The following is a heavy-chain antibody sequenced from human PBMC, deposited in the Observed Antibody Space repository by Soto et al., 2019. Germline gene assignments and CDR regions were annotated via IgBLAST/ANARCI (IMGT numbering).Heavy chain of an antibody. CDR3: ASFSLSSTSSIVDY. V-gene: IGHV1-69*02. CDR1: GGTFSSYT. D-gene: IGHD2-2*01. CDR2: IIPILGIA. Sequence: GAPMKVSRKASGGTFSSYTISWVRKAPGQGLEWMGRIIPILGIANYAQKFQGRVTITADKSTSTAYMELSSLRSEDTAVYYCASFSLSSTSSIVDYWGQGTLVTVSS. J-gene: IGHJ4*02.